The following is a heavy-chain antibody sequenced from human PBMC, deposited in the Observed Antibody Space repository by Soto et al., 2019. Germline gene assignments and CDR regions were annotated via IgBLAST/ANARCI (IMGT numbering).Heavy chain of an antibody. CDR1: GFTFSSYS. V-gene: IGHV3-21*01. Sequence: EVQLVEAGGGLGKPGGSLRLSCAASGFTFSSYSMNWVRQAPGKGLEWVSSISSSSSYIYYADSVKGRFTISRDNAKNSLFLQMNSLRAEDTAVYYCARGMGGSGWLFDYWGQGTLVTVSS. D-gene: IGHD6-19*01. J-gene: IGHJ4*02. CDR2: ISSSSSYI. CDR3: ARGMGGSGWLFDY.